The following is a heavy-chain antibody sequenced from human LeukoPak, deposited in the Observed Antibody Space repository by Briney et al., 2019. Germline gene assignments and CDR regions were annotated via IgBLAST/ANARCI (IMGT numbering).Heavy chain of an antibody. CDR1: GGSISSSSYY. CDR3: ARGLDDSGGYYYEGERDDAFDI. J-gene: IGHJ3*02. Sequence: PSETLSLTCTVSGGSISSSSYYWSWICQSPGKGLEWIGEINHSGSTNYNPSLKSRVTISVDTSKNQFSLKLSSVTAADTTVYYCARGLDDSGGYYYEGERDDAFDIWGQGTMVTVSS. D-gene: IGHD3-22*01. V-gene: IGHV4-39*07. CDR2: INHSGST.